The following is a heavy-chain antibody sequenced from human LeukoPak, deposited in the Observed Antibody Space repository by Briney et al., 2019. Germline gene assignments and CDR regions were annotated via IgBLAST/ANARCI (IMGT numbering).Heavy chain of an antibody. CDR3: ARDKDSGTNHAKIRYDV. D-gene: IGHD1-26*01. J-gene: IGHJ3*01. CDR2: TYYRSKWYN. V-gene: IGHV6-1*01. CDR1: GDSVSSNSAA. Sequence: SQTLSLTCAISGDSVSSNSAAWNWIRQSPSRGLEWLGRTYYRSKWYNDYAVSVKSRITINPDTSKNQFSLQLNSVTPEDTAVYYCARDKDSGTNHAKIRYDVWGQGTMVTVSS.